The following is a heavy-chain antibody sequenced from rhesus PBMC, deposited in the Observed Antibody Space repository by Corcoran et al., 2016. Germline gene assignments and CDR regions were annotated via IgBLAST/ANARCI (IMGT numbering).Heavy chain of an antibody. CDR3: ARKIAAALAFDY. CDR1: GGSISGAYY. Sequence: QVQLQESGPGLVKPSETLSLTCAVSGGSISGAYYWGWIRQHPGKGLEWIWNSFGRGGSPHYHPSLRSRVTISTDTSKNQFSLKLSSVTAADTAVYYCARKIAAALAFDYWGQGVLVTVSS. J-gene: IGHJ4*01. CDR2: SFGRGGSP. V-gene: IGHV4S7*01. D-gene: IGHD6-25*01.